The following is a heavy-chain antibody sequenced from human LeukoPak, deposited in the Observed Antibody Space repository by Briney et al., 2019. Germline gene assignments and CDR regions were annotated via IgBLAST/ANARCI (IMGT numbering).Heavy chain of an antibody. CDR1: GGSISSSSYY. Sequence: PSETLSLTCTVSGGSISSSSYYWGWIRQPPGKGLEWIGSIYYSGSTYNPSLKSRVTISVDTSKNQFSLKLSSVTAADTAVYYCASEVRTTDEYLYYYYYMDVWGKGTTITVSS. J-gene: IGHJ6*03. D-gene: IGHD3-22*01. V-gene: IGHV4-39*07. CDR2: IYYSGST. CDR3: ASEVRTTDEYLYYYYYMDV.